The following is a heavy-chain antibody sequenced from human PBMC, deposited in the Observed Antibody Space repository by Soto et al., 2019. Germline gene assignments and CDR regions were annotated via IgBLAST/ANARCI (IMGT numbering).Heavy chain of an antibody. D-gene: IGHD2-15*01. CDR2: ISWNSGSI. CDR1: GFTFDDYA. CDR3: AREYCSGGSCYQYFQH. Sequence: EVQLVESGGGLVQPGRSLRLSCAASGFTFDDYAMHWVRQAPGKGLEWVSGISWNSGSIGYADSVKGRFTISRDNAKNSLYLQMNSLRAEDTALYYCAREYCSGGSCYQYFQHWGQGTLVTVSS. V-gene: IGHV3-9*01. J-gene: IGHJ1*01.